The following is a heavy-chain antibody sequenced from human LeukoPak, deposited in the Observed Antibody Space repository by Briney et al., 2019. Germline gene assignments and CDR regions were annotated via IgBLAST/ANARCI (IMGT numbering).Heavy chain of an antibody. V-gene: IGHV4-4*07. J-gene: IGHJ4*02. CDR2: SYNNGST. CDR1: GASISGYY. D-gene: IGHD4-17*01. Sequence: SETLSLTCTVSGASISGYYWSWIRLPAGKGLEWIGRSYNNGSTNRNPSLKSRVTISVDTSKNQLSLRLKSVTAADTDVYYCTRDIGSGDYVFFDSWGQGTRVTVSS. CDR3: TRDIGSGDYVFFDS.